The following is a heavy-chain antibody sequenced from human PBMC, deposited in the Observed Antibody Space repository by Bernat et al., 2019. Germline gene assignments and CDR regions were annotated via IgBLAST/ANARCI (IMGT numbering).Heavy chain of an antibody. J-gene: IGHJ4*02. CDR1: GFTFSNAW. CDR3: TTSVIGFDY. Sequence: EVQLVESGGGLVKPGGSLRLSCAASGFTFSNAWMSWVRQAPGKGLEWVSRIKSKTDGGTTDYAAPVKGRFTISRDDSKNTLYLQMNSLKTEDTAVYYCTTSVIGFDYWGQGTLVTVSS. CDR2: IKSKTDGGTT. D-gene: IGHD2/OR15-2a*01. V-gene: IGHV3-15*01.